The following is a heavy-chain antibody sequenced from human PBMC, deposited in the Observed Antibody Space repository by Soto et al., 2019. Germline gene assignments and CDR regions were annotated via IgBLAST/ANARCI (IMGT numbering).Heavy chain of an antibody. CDR1: GYTFTSYG. J-gene: IGHJ5*02. CDR3: ARDSGSYLDWFDP. V-gene: IGHV1-18*01. Sequence: GASVKVSCKASGYTFTSYGISWVRQAPGQGLEWMGWISAYNGNTNYAQKLQGRVTMTTDTSTSTAYVELRSLRSDDTAVYYCARDSGSYLDWFDPWGQGTLVTVSS. D-gene: IGHD1-26*01. CDR2: ISAYNGNT.